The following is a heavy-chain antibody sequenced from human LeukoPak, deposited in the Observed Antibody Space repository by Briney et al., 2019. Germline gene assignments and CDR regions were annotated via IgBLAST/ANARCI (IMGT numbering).Heavy chain of an antibody. Sequence: PGGSLRLSCAASGFTFSFSGMYWVRQAPGKGLEWLAFISDDGSRKYFADSVKGRFTISRDNSKNTLFLRMNSLRTEDTAVYYCAKDRSTTWSFDYWGQGTLVTVSS. CDR2: ISDDGSRK. J-gene: IGHJ4*02. CDR3: AKDRSTTWSFDY. CDR1: GFTFSFSG. D-gene: IGHD6-13*01. V-gene: IGHV3-30*18.